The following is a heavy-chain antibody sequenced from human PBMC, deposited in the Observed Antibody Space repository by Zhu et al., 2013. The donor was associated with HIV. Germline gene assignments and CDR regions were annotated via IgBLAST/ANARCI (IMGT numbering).Heavy chain of an antibody. CDR3: AENPGLGYCSSTSCYVWFDP. Sequence: QVQLVQSGAEVKKPGSSVKVSCKASGGTFSSYAISWVRQAPGQGLEWMGGIIPIFGTANYAQKFQGRVTITADKSTSTAYMELSSLRSEDTAVYYCAENPGLGYCSSTSCYVWFDPWGEEPYVTVSS. CDR1: GGTFSSYA. D-gene: IGHD2-2*01. V-gene: IGHV1-69*06. J-gene: IGHJ5*02. CDR2: IIPIFGTA.